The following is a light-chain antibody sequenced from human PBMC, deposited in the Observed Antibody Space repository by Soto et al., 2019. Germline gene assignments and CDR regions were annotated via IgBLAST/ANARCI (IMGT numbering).Light chain of an antibody. CDR1: SGHSSYA. Sequence: QLVLTQSPSASASLGASVKLPCTLSSGHSSYAIAWHQQQPEEGPRYLMKLNSDGSHSKGDGIPDRFSGSSSGAERYLTISSLQSEDEADYYCQTWDTGIQVFGGGTKLTVL. J-gene: IGLJ2*01. CDR3: QTWDTGIQV. CDR2: LNSDGSH. V-gene: IGLV4-69*01.